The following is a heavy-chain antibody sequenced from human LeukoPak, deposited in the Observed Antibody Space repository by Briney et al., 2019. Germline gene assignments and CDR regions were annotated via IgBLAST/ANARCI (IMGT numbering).Heavy chain of an antibody. CDR2: IFHSGST. J-gene: IGHJ4*02. CDR1: GGSISSGGHY. D-gene: IGHD3-9*01. CDR3: ASLRYFDWFFDY. V-gene: IGHV4-31*03. Sequence: SGTLSLTCNVSGGSISSGGHYWNWIRQHPGKGLEWIGYIFHSGSTYYNPSLESRVKISVDKSKNHFSLKLSSVTAADTAVYYCASLRYFDWFFDYWGQGTLVTVSS.